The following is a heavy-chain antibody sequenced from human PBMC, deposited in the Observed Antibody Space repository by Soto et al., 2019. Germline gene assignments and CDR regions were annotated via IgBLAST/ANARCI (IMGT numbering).Heavy chain of an antibody. CDR1: GYSFANYV. J-gene: IGHJ2*01. V-gene: IGHV1-3*01. CDR3: ARVGTTVTTYWYFDL. CDR2: INAGNGNT. D-gene: IGHD4-17*01. Sequence: ASVKVSCKASGYSFANYVMYWVRQAPGQRLEWMGWINAGNGNTKYSQKFQGRVTITRDTSASTAYMELSSLRSEDTAVYYCARVGTTVTTYWYFDLWG.